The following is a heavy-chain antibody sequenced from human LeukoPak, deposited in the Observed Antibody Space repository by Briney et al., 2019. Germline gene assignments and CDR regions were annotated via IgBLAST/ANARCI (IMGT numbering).Heavy chain of an antibody. V-gene: IGHV3-7*01. CDR1: GFTFSSYW. Sequence: GGSLRLSCAASGFTFSSYWMSWVRQAPGKGLEWVANIKQDGSEKYYVDSVKGRFTISRDNAKNSLYLQMNSLRAEDTAVYYCAKVAYYDFWSGYPYYYYGMDVWGQGTTVTVSS. CDR2: IKQDGSEK. J-gene: IGHJ6*02. D-gene: IGHD3-3*01. CDR3: AKVAYYDFWSGYPYYYYGMDV.